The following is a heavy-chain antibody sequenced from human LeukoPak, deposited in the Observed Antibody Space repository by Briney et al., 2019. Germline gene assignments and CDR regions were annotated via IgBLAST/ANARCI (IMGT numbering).Heavy chain of an antibody. CDR3: ARPERVHSSGWYSLG. Sequence: GESLKISCKGSGYSFTSYWIGWVRQMPGKGLEWMGIIYPGDSDTRYSPSFQGQVTISADKSTSTAYLQWSSLKASDTAMYYCARPERVHSSGWYSLGWGQGTLVTVSS. CDR1: GYSFTSYW. D-gene: IGHD6-19*01. CDR2: IYPGDSDT. V-gene: IGHV5-51*01. J-gene: IGHJ4*02.